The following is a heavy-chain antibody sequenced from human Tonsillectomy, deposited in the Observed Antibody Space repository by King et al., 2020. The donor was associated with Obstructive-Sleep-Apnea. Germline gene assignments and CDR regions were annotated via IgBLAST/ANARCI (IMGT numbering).Heavy chain of an antibody. CDR3: ARQDCSGGSCYTDYYYYYGMDV. Sequence: QLVQSGAEVKKPGSSVKVSCKASGGTFSSYAISWVRQAPGQGLEWMGRIIPILGIANYAQKFQGRVTITADKSTSTAYMELSSLRSEDTAVYYCARQDCSGGSCYTDYYYYYGMDVWGQGTTVTVSS. J-gene: IGHJ6*02. D-gene: IGHD2-15*01. V-gene: IGHV1-69*04. CDR1: GGTFSSYA. CDR2: IIPILGIA.